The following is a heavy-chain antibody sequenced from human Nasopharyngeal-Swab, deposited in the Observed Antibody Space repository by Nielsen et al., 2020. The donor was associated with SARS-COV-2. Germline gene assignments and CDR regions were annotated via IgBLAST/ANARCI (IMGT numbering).Heavy chain of an antibody. CDR3: AKDLQSGRNYYYYGMDV. D-gene: IGHD1-26*01. CDR2: ISGSGAGT. Sequence: GESLKISCAASGFTFRSYAMNWVRQAPGKGLEWVSGISGSGAGTYYADSVKDRFTISRDNSKNTLYLQMNSLRAEDTAVYYCAKDLQSGRNYYYYGMDVWGQGTTVTASS. J-gene: IGHJ6*02. CDR1: GFTFRSYA. V-gene: IGHV3-23*01.